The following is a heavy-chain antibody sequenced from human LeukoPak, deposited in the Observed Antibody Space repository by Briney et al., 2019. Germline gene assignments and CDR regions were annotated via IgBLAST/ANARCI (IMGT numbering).Heavy chain of an antibody. Sequence: SQTLSLTCAISGDSVSSNSVTWNWIRQSPSRGLEWLGRTYYRSTWYNDCAVSVRGRITVNPDTSKDQFSLHLNSVTPEDTAVYYCARRLTQYDCFDPWGQGILVTVSS. CDR3: ARRLTQYDCFDP. V-gene: IGHV6-1*01. CDR1: GDSVSSNSVT. CDR2: TYYRSTWYN. J-gene: IGHJ5*02. D-gene: IGHD2-2*01.